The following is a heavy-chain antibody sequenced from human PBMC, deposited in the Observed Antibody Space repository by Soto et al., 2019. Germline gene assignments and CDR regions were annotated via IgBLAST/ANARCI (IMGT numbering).Heavy chain of an antibody. CDR3: ARELAVYDLPYYYGMDV. V-gene: IGHV1-2*02. J-gene: IGHJ6*02. Sequence: ASVKGSCKAAGYTFTDYFSHWVRQAPGQGLEWMGWIYPHSGVTKIAQRFQGRVTMASDTSISTAYMELNRVRSDDTAMYYCARELAVYDLPYYYGMDVWGQGTTVTVSS. CDR2: IYPHSGVT. D-gene: IGHD3-3*01. CDR1: GYTFTDYF.